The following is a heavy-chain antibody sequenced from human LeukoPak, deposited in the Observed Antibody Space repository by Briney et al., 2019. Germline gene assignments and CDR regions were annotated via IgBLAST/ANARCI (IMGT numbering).Heavy chain of an antibody. J-gene: IGHJ4*02. V-gene: IGHV1-46*01. CDR2: IHVGGDTT. CDR1: GYTFTKYE. CDR3: ARGGCSGDSYSAPFDY. Sequence: ASVKVSCKAFGYTFTKYEMHWVRQAPGQGLEWMGIIHVGGDTTGNAQKFQGRVTMTKDTSSSTFYMELNSLTFEDTAVYYCARGGCSGDSYSAPFDYWGQGALVTVSS. D-gene: IGHD2-21*02.